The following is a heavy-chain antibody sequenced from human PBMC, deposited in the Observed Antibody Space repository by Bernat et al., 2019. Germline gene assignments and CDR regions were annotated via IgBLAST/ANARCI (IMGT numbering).Heavy chain of an antibody. CDR1: GFTFSSYS. Sequence: EVQLVESGGGLVKPGGSLRLSCAASGFTFSSYSMNWVRQAPGKGLEWVSSISSSSYIYYADSVKGRFTISRDNAKNSLYLQMNSLRAEDTAVYYCARDFEGPPQDYYYGMDVWGQGTTVTVSS. D-gene: IGHD3-9*01. J-gene: IGHJ6*02. CDR2: ISSSSYI. V-gene: IGHV3-21*01. CDR3: ARDFEGPPQDYYYGMDV.